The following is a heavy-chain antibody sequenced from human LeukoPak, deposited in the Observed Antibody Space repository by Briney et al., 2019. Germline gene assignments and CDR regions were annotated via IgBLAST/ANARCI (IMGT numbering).Heavy chain of an antibody. J-gene: IGHJ3*02. CDR2: IYHSGST. CDR1: GGSISSGGYY. V-gene: IGHV4-30-2*01. CDR3: ARRAGELGSAFDI. D-gene: IGHD6-19*01. Sequence: PSQTLSLTCTVSGGSISSGGYYWSWIRQPPGKGLEWIGYIYHSGSTYYNPSLKSRVTISVDRSKNQFSLKLSSVTAADTAVYYCARRAGELGSAFDIWGQGTMVTVSS.